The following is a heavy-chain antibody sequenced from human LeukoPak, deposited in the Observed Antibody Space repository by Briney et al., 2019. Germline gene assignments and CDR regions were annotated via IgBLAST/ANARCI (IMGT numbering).Heavy chain of an antibody. CDR3: ARDRYCSGGSCLNYYFDY. CDR1: GGTFSSYA. V-gene: IGHV1-69*01. D-gene: IGHD2-15*01. J-gene: IGHJ4*02. Sequence: ASVKASCKASGGTFSSYAISWVRQAPGQGLEWMGGIIPIFGTANYAQKFQGRVTITADESTSTGYMEVSSLRSEDTAVYYCARDRYCSGGSCLNYYFDYWGQGTLVTVSS. CDR2: IIPIFGTA.